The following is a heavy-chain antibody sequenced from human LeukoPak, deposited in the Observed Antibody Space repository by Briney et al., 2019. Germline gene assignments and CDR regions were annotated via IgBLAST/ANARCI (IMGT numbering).Heavy chain of an antibody. J-gene: IGHJ4*02. V-gene: IGHV3-33*01. CDR3: ARDLRVHYYDSSGNYFDY. CDR1: RFTFSTYG. Sequence: PGGSLRLSCAASRFTFSTYGMHWVRQAPGQGLEWVAVIRYDGSNKSYADSVKGRFTISRDNSKNTLYLQMNTLRAEDTAVYFCARDLRVHYYDSSGNYFDYWGQGTLVTVSS. D-gene: IGHD3-22*01. CDR2: IRYDGSNK.